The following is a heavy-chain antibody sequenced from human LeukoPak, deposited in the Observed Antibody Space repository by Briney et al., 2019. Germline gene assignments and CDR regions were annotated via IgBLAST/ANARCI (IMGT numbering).Heavy chain of an antibody. Sequence: SETLSLTCAVYGGSFRGYYWSWIRQPPGKGLEWIGEINHSGSTNYNPSLKSRVTISVDTSKNQFSLKLSSVTAADTAVYYCARPNYYYGMDVWGQGTTVTVSS. V-gene: IGHV4-34*01. J-gene: IGHJ6*02. CDR2: INHSGST. CDR1: GGSFRGYY. CDR3: ARPNYYYGMDV.